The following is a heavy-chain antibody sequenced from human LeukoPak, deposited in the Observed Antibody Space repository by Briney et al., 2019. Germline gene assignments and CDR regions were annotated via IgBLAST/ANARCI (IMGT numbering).Heavy chain of an antibody. CDR1: GFSFTSNA. J-gene: IGHJ4*02. CDR3: AKDIAQFDY. V-gene: IGHV3-30*04. CDR2: ISYDGSDK. D-gene: IGHD2-15*01. Sequence: GGSLRLSCAASGFSFTSNAMHWVRQAPGKGLEWVAVISYDGSDKYYTESVKGRFTISRDKSKNTLFLQMNSLRAEDTAVYYCAKDIAQFDYWGQGTLVTVSS.